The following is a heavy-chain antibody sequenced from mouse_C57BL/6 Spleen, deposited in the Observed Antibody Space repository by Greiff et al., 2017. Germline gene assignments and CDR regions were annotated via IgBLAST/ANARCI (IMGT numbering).Heavy chain of an antibody. Sequence: EVMLVESGGGLVKPGGSLKLSCAASGFTFSSYTMSWVRQTPEKRLEWVATISGGGGNTYYPDSVKGRFTISRDNAKNTLYLQMSSLRSEDTALYYCARLGWGYGSSYWFAYWGQGTLVTVSA. CDR3: ARLGWGYGSSYWFAY. CDR2: ISGGGGNT. CDR1: GFTFSSYT. V-gene: IGHV5-9*01. D-gene: IGHD1-1*01. J-gene: IGHJ3*01.